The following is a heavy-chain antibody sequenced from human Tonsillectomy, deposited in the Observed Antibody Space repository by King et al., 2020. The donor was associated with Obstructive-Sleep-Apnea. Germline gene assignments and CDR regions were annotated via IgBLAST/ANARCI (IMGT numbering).Heavy chain of an antibody. V-gene: IGHV3-7*04. D-gene: IGHD1-26*01. Sequence: VQLVESGGGLVQPGGSLRLSCAASGFTFSSYWMSWVRQAPGKGLEWVANIKQDGSGKYYVDSVKGRFTISRDNAKNSLYLQMNSLRAEDTAVYYCARARGSYSWDYWGQGTLVTVSS. J-gene: IGHJ4*02. CDR2: IKQDGSGK. CDR1: GFTFSSYW. CDR3: ARARGSYSWDY.